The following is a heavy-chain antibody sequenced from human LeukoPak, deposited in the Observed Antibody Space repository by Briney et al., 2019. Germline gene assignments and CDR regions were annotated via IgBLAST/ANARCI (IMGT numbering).Heavy chain of an antibody. CDR2: INPSGGST. CDR1: GYTFTSYY. V-gene: IGHV1-46*01. D-gene: IGHD3-10*01. J-gene: IGHJ5*02. Sequence: GASVKVSCKASGYTFTSYYMHWVRQAPGQGLEWMGIINPSGGSTSYGQKFQGRVTMTRDTSTSTVYMELSSLRSEDTAVYYCARDLFPPAGWFGELLENWYDPWGQGTLVTVSS. CDR3: ARDLFPPAGWFGELLENWYDP.